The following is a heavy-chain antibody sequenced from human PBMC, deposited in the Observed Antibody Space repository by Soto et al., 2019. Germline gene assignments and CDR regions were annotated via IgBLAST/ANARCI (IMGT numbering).Heavy chain of an antibody. Sequence: ASVKVSCKASVFTFTGYYMHWVLLAPGQWLALIGWINPNSGGTNYAKKFQGWVTMTRVTFISTAYMELSRLRSDDTAVYFCARAGVRGYPLSPFDYWGQGTLVTVSS. V-gene: IGHV1-2*04. CDR1: VFTFTGYY. D-gene: IGHD3-10*01. CDR3: ARAGVRGYPLSPFDY. J-gene: IGHJ4*02. CDR2: INPNSGGT.